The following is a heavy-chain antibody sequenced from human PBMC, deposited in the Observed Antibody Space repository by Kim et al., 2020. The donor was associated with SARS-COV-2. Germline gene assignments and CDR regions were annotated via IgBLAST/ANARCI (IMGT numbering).Heavy chain of an antibody. CDR2: INTDTGNP. V-gene: IGHV7-4-1*02. J-gene: IGHJ4*02. Sequence: ASVKVSCKPSGYTFTKYTINWVRQAPGQGLEWMGWINTDTGNPTYAQGFTGWFVFSLDTSVSTAYLQINSLKAEDTALYYCARVIWGSYRYTDYWGQGTL. D-gene: IGHD3-16*02. CDR3: ARVIWGSYRYTDY. CDR1: GYTFTKYT.